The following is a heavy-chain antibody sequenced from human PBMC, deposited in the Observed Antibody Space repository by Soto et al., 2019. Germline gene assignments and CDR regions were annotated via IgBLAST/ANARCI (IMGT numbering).Heavy chain of an antibody. J-gene: IGHJ3*02. V-gene: IGHV3-15*01. Sequence: GGSLRLSCAASGFTFSNAWMSWVRQAPGKGLEWVGRIKSKTDGGTTDYAAPVKGRFTISRDDSKNTLYLQMDSLKTEDTAVYYCTTAGYYYGSGSYYNFDIWGQGTMVTVSS. D-gene: IGHD3-10*01. CDR3: TTAGYYYGSGSYYNFDI. CDR1: GFTFSNAW. CDR2: IKSKTDGGTT.